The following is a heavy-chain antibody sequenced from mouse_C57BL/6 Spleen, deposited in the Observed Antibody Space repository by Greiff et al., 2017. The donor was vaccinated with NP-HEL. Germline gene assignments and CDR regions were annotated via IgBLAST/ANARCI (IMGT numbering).Heavy chain of an antibody. Sequence: VQVVESGAELARPGASVKLSCKASGYTFTSYGISWVKQRTGQGLEWIGEIYPRSGNTYYNEKFKGKATLTADKSSSTAYMELRSLTSEDSAVYFCARGGYYVDYAMDYWGQGTSVTVSS. CDR2: IYPRSGNT. CDR1: GYTFTSYG. CDR3: ARGGYYVDYAMDY. V-gene: IGHV1-81*01. J-gene: IGHJ4*01. D-gene: IGHD2-3*01.